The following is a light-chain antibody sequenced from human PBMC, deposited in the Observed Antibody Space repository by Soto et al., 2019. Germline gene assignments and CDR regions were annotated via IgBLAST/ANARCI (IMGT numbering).Light chain of an antibody. CDR3: QQFNDYRQVT. CDR2: DAS. V-gene: IGKV1D-13*01. CDR1: QGVSSA. Sequence: AIQLTQSPSSLSASVGDRVTITCRASQGVSSALAWYQQKPGKAPKLLIYDASSLESGVPSRFSGSGSGTDFTLTISSLQPEDFATYYCQQFNDYRQVTFGQGTRLEIK. J-gene: IGKJ5*01.